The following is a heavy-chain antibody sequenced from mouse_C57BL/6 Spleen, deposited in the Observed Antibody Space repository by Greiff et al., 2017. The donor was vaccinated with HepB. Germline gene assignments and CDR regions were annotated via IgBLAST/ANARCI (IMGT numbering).Heavy chain of an antibody. J-gene: IGHJ4*01. V-gene: IGHV1-55*01. CDR1: GYTFTSYW. D-gene: IGHD2-1*01. CDR2: IYPGSGST. Sequence: QVQLQQPGAELVKPGASVKMSCKASGYTFTSYWITWVKQRPGQGLEWIGDIYPGSGSTNYNEKFKSKATLTVDTSSSTAYMQLSSLTSEDSAVYYCASFYYGNLYYAMDYWGQGTSVAISS. CDR3: ASFYYGNLYYAMDY.